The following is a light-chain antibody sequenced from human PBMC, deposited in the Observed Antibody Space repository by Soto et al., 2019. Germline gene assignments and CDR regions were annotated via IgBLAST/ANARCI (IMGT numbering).Light chain of an antibody. Sequence: QSVLTQPRSVSGSPGQSVTISCTGTSSDVGGYRYVSWFQQHPGKAPKFMIFDVSKRPSGVPDRFSGSKSGNTASLTISGLQAEDEADYYCSSYTSSSTLYVFGTGTKVTVL. CDR3: SSYTSSSTLYV. CDR1: SSDVGGYRY. J-gene: IGLJ1*01. V-gene: IGLV2-11*01. CDR2: DVS.